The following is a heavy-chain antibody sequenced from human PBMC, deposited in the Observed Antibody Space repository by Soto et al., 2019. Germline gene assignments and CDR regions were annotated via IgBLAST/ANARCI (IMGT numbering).Heavy chain of an antibody. J-gene: IGHJ6*02. CDR2: MSSSGVTV. CDR3: ARTSISAAGADYYGPAV. Sequence: GGSLRLSCAGSGFTFSDYYMSWIRQAPGQWLEWVSYMSSSGVTVFYADSVKGRFTISRDNAKNSLYLQMYSLRAEDSAVYYCARTSISAAGADYYGPAVWGQGTTVPVSS. V-gene: IGHV3-11*01. D-gene: IGHD6-13*01. CDR1: GFTFSDYY.